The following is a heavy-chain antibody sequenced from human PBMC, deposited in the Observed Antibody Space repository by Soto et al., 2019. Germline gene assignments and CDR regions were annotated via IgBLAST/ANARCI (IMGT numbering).Heavy chain of an antibody. CDR1: GYIFTRYA. V-gene: IGHV1-3*01. CDR3: TRDEIVGTA. CDR2: INVGNGDT. J-gene: IGHJ5*02. D-gene: IGHD5-12*01. Sequence: QVQLVQSGAEVKKPGASVRVSCKASGYIFTRYAIHWVRQAPGQRLEWMGWINVGNGDTKYSPKLQGRVTITRDTSASTAYMDLNSLISEDTAVYYCTRDEIVGTAWGQGTLVTVSS.